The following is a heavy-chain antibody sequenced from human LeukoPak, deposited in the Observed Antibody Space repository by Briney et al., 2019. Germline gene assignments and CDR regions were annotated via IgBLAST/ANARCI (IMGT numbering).Heavy chain of an antibody. J-gene: IGHJ4*02. CDR1: GYIFTSYG. V-gene: IGHV1-18*01. Sequence: ASAKVSCKASGYIFTSYGISWVRQAPGQGLEWMGWINTYNGDTKYAQKFQGRVTMTTDTSTSTAYMELRSLRSDDTAVYYCARNPREDYGGLSLFDYWGQGTLVTVSS. CDR2: INTYNGDT. D-gene: IGHD4-23*01. CDR3: ARNPREDYGGLSLFDY.